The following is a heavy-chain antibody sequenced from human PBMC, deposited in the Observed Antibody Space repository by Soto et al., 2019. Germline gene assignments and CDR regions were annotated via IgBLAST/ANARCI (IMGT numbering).Heavy chain of an antibody. Sequence: EVQLVESGGGLVQPGGSLRLSCAASGFDFSNSWIHWVRQGPGKGLVWVSHINSDGSGTTYADSVKGRFTISRDNAKNTLYLQMNRLRAEDTAVNYCAKDTAYAMDVWGQGTTVTVSS. CDR3: AKDTAYAMDV. CDR2: INSDGSGT. J-gene: IGHJ6*02. CDR1: GFDFSNSW. V-gene: IGHV3-74*01. D-gene: IGHD2-15*01.